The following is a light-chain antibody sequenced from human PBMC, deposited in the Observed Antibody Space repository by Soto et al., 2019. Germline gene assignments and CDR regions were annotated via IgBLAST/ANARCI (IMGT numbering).Light chain of an antibody. CDR3: QQYNSQGT. J-gene: IGKJ1*01. CDR1: QSISSW. V-gene: IGKV1-5*01. Sequence: GDRVTITCRASQSISSWFAWYQQKPGKAPKLLIYDASSLESGVPSRFSGSGSGTEFTLTISSLQPDDFATYYCQQYNSQGTFGQGTKVEIK. CDR2: DAS.